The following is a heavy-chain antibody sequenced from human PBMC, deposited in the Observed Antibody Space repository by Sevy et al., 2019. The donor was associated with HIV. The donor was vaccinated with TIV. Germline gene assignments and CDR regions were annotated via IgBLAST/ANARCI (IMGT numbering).Heavy chain of an antibody. Sequence: GGSLRLSCAASGFTFSSYSMNWVRQAPGKGLEWVSSISSSSSYIYYAHSVKGRFTISRDNAKNSLYLKMNSLRAEDTAVYYCARDDAILFYSNYSGGEFLYYYGMDVWGQGTTVTVS. V-gene: IGHV3-21*01. D-gene: IGHD4-4*01. CDR1: GFTFSSYS. J-gene: IGHJ6*02. CDR3: ARDDAILFYSNYSGGEFLYYYGMDV. CDR2: ISSSSSYI.